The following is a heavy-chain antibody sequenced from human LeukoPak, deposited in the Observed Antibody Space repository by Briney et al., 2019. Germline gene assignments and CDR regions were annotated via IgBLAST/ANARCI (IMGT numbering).Heavy chain of an antibody. D-gene: IGHD3-22*01. CDR3: AKSWRYYDSSNYYAFDI. J-gene: IGHJ3*02. CDR1: GFTFSSYA. Sequence: GGSLRLSCAASGFTFSSYAMSWVRQAPGKGLEWVSSSGDNTRYADSVKGRFTISRDNSKNTLDLQMNGLRAENTAVYYCAKSWRYYDSSNYYAFDIWGQGTMVTVSS. V-gene: IGHV3-23*01. CDR2: SGDNT.